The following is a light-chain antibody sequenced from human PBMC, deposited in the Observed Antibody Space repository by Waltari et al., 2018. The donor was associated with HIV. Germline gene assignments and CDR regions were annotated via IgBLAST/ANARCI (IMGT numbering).Light chain of an antibody. Sequence: QSALTHPPSASGTPRQRVPISCPRPNSHLGSNYVSSSPHLPGTAPNLLHYTHTQRPSEVPDRFSGSKSGATAALAISGLRSEEEADYYCAAWEDSLSGHVVFGGGTKLTVL. CDR3: AAWEDSLSGHVV. CDR2: THT. J-gene: IGLJ2*01. V-gene: IGLV1-47*01. CDR1: NSHLGSNY.